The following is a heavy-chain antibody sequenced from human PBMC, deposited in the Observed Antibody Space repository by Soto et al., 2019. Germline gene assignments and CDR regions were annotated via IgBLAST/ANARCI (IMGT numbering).Heavy chain of an antibody. Sequence: GESLKISCKGSGYSFTSYWIGWVRQMPGKGLEWMGIIYPGDSDTRYSPSFQGQVTISADKSISTAYLQWSSLKASDTAMYYCARLNPGYSYGAFGIDVWGQRTTVTVSS. CDR2: IYPGDSDT. D-gene: IGHD5-18*01. J-gene: IGHJ6*02. CDR3: ARLNPGYSYGAFGIDV. V-gene: IGHV5-51*01. CDR1: GYSFTSYW.